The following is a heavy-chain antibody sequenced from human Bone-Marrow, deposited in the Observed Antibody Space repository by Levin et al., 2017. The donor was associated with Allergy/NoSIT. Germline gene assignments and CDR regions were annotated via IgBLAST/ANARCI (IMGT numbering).Heavy chain of an antibody. CDR3: ARGAYDRSGYYEYYYGMDV. CDR2: INADNGHT. D-gene: IGHD6-19*01. Sequence: ASVKVSCKASGYTFINYAIYWVRQAPGQSLEWMGWINADNGHTKYSPKLQGRVTVSRDTSASTSYMELSSLRSEDTAVYYCARGAYDRSGYYEYYYGMDVWGQGTTVTVSS. CDR1: GYTFINYA. J-gene: IGHJ6*02. V-gene: IGHV1-3*01.